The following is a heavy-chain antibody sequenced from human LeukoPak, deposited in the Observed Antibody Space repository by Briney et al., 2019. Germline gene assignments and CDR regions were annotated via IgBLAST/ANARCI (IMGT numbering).Heavy chain of an antibody. J-gene: IGHJ4*02. CDR3: AKDGAAAGTGYNYFDY. V-gene: IGHV3-30-3*01. Sequence: PGGSLRLSCSASGFTFSKYAMHWVRQAPGKGLEWVAVVSYDGSNKYYADSVKGRFTISRDNSKNTLYLQMNSLRAEDTAVYYCAKDGAAAGTGYNYFDYWGQGTLVTVSS. CDR1: GFTFSKYA. D-gene: IGHD6-13*01. CDR2: VSYDGSNK.